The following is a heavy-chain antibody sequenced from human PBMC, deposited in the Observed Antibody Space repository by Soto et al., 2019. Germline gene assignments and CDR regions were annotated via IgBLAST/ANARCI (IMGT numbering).Heavy chain of an antibody. CDR1: GGTFSSYA. CDR2: IIPLFGTA. V-gene: IGHV1-69*01. Sequence: QVQLVQSGAEVKKPGSSVKVSCKASGGTFSSYAISWVRQAPGQGLEWMGGIIPLFGTANYAQKFQGRVTITADESTSTAYMELCSLRSEDTAVYCCARGLGPRRRYYDSSGPDPWGQGTLVAVSS. J-gene: IGHJ5*02. D-gene: IGHD3-22*01. CDR3: ARGLGPRRRYYDSSGPDP.